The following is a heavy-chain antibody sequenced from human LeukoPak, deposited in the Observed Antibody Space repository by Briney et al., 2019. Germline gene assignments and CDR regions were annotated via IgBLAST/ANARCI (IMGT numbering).Heavy chain of an antibody. CDR1: GFTFSSYS. CDR2: ISSSSSYI. Sequence: GGSLRLSCAASGFTFSSYSMNWVRQAPGKGLEWVSSISSSSSYIYYADSVKGRFTISRDNSKNTLYLQMNSLRAEDTAVYYCARDSRVAAAGSPFDYWGQGTLVTVSS. CDR3: ARDSRVAAAGSPFDY. D-gene: IGHD6-13*01. J-gene: IGHJ4*02. V-gene: IGHV3-21*01.